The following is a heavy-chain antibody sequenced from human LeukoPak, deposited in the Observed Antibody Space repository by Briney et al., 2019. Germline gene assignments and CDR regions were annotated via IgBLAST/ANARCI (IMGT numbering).Heavy chain of an antibody. D-gene: IGHD3-10*01. V-gene: IGHV3-7*01. CDR1: GFIFSRYW. CDR2: IKQDGSEK. CDR3: ARVGLLWFGETIH. J-gene: IGHJ4*02. Sequence: GGSPRLSCAASGFIFSRYWMSWVRQAPGKGLEWVANIKQDGSEKYYVDSVKGRFTISRDNAKNSLCLQMNSLGAEDTAVYYCARVGLLWFGETIHWGQGTLVTVSS.